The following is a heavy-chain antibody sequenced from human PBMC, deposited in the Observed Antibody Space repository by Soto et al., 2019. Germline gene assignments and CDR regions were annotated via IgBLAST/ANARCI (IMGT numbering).Heavy chain of an antibody. Sequence: QVQLVQSGAEVKMPGASVKVSCKASGYTFTNYAIHWVRQAPGQRLEWMGWINAGNRNTEYSQKFQGRIIMTKDTSASTAYMELSSLISEDTAVYYCARGYDYVCGSYRSDAFDVWGQGTMLTVS. V-gene: IGHV1-3*01. J-gene: IGHJ3*01. D-gene: IGHD3-16*02. CDR3: ARGYDYVCGSYRSDAFDV. CDR1: GYTFTNYA. CDR2: INAGNRNT.